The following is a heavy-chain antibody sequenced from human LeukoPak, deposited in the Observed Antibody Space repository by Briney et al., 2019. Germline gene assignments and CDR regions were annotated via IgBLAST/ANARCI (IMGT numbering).Heavy chain of an antibody. CDR1: GFTFSTYS. CDR2: ISTSSSYI. Sequence: PGGSLRLSCAASGFTFSTYSMNWVRQAPGKGLEWISYISTSSSYIYYADSVEGRFTISRDNAKNSLYLQMNSLRAEDTAVYYCARERTAYSGSYHDAFDIWGQGTMVTVSS. V-gene: IGHV3-21*05. CDR3: ARERTAYSGSYHDAFDI. D-gene: IGHD1-26*01. J-gene: IGHJ3*02.